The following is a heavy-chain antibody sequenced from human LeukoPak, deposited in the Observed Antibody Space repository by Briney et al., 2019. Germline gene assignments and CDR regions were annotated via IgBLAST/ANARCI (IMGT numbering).Heavy chain of an antibody. CDR3: AKGGSIVVVVSSFDI. D-gene: IGHD3-22*01. CDR2: ISGSGYST. J-gene: IGHJ3*02. V-gene: IGHV3-23*01. CDR1: GFTFSSYA. Sequence: GGSLRLSCAASGFTFSSYAMSWVRQAPGKGLEWVSAISGSGYSTYYAGSVKGRFTVSRDNSKNTLYLEMNSLRAEDTAVYYCAKGGSIVVVVSSFDIWGQGTMVTVSS.